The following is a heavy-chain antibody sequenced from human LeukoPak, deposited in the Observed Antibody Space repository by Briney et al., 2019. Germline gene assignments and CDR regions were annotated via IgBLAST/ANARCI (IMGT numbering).Heavy chain of an antibody. J-gene: IGHJ4*02. CDR1: GLTVSSNY. CDR2: IYSGGST. CDR3: ARDNGIAVAGFDY. Sequence: GGSLRLSCAASGLTVSSNYMSWVRQAPGKGLEWVSVIYSGGSTYYADSVKGRFTISRDNSKNTLYLQMNSLRAEDTAVYYCARDNGIAVAGFDYWGQGTLVTVSS. D-gene: IGHD6-19*01. V-gene: IGHV3-66*01.